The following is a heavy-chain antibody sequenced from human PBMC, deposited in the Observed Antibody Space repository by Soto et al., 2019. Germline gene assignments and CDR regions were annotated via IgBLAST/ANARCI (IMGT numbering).Heavy chain of an antibody. V-gene: IGHV5-51*01. CDR3: ACPYYYGSGSTEGYYGMDV. J-gene: IGHJ6*02. D-gene: IGHD3-10*01. CDR1: GYSFTSYW. Sequence: PGESLKISCKGSGYSFTSYWIGWVRQMPGKGLEWMGIIYPGDSDTRYSPSFQGQVTISADKSISTAYLQWSSLKASDTAMYFCACPYYYGSGSTEGYYGMDVWGQGTTVTVSS. CDR2: IYPGDSDT.